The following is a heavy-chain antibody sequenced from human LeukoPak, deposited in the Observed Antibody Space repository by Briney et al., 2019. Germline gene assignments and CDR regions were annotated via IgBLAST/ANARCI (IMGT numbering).Heavy chain of an antibody. J-gene: IGHJ5*02. CDR1: GFTFSSYG. Sequence: PGGSLRLSCAASGFTFSSYGMHWVRQAPGKGLEWGAVISYDGSNKYYADSVKGRFTNSRDNSKNTLYLQMNSLRAEDTAVYYCAKDGSYYGIGWFDPWGQGTLVTVSS. CDR3: AKDGSYYGIGWFDP. D-gene: IGHD1-26*01. CDR2: ISYDGSNK. V-gene: IGHV3-30*18.